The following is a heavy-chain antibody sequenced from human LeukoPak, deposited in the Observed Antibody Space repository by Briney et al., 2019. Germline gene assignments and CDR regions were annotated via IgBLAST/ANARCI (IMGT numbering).Heavy chain of an antibody. Sequence: GGSLRLSCAASGFAFSSNGMHWVRQAPGKGLEWVAFIRFDGSNTYYADSVKGRLTISRDTSKNTLYLQMNSLRPEDTAVYYCAKAGGSSWAVLDYWGQGTLVTVSS. J-gene: IGHJ4*02. CDR1: GFAFSSNG. CDR3: AKAGGSSWAVLDY. D-gene: IGHD6-13*01. CDR2: IRFDGSNT. V-gene: IGHV3-30*02.